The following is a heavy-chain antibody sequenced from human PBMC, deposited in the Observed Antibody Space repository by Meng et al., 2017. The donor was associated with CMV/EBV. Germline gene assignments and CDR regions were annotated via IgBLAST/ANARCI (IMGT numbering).Heavy chain of an antibody. Sequence: GGSLRLSCAASGFTFSGSAMHWVRQASGKGLEWVGRIRSKANSYATAYAASVKGRFTISRDDSKNTAYLQMNSLNTEDTAVYYCTRLAPVDCSSTSCYSPIGYYYGMDVWGQGTTVTVSS. CDR2: IRSKANSYAT. D-gene: IGHD2-2*01. CDR3: TRLAPVDCSSTSCYSPIGYYYGMDV. CDR1: GFTFSGSA. J-gene: IGHJ6*02. V-gene: IGHV3-73*01.